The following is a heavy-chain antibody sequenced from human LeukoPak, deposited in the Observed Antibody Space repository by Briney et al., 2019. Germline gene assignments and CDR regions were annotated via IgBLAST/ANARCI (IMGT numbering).Heavy chain of an antibody. CDR2: ISSSSSYI. D-gene: IGHD3-10*01. J-gene: IGHJ4*02. CDR1: GFTFSSYS. CDR3: ARAMVRGVIADY. V-gene: IGHV3-21*01. Sequence: GGSLRLSCAASGFTFSSYSMNWVRQAPGKGLEWVSSISSSSSYIYYADSVKGRFTISRDNAKNSLYLQMNSLRAEDTAVYYCARAMVRGVIADYWGQGTLVIVSS.